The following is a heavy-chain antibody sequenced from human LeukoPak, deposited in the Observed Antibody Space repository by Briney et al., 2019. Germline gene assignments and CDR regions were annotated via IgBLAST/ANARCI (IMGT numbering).Heavy chain of an antibody. J-gene: IGHJ6*02. D-gene: IGHD6-6*01. V-gene: IGHV3-23*01. CDR3: AKDVKRAPLIAARLYYYGMDV. CDR2: ISGSGGST. Sequence: GGSLRLSCAASGFTFSSYAMSWVRQAPGKGLEWVSAISGSGGSTYYADSVKGRFTISRDNSKNTLYLQMNSLRAEDTAVYYCAKDVKRAPLIAARLYYYGMDVWGQETTVTVSS. CDR1: GFTFSSYA.